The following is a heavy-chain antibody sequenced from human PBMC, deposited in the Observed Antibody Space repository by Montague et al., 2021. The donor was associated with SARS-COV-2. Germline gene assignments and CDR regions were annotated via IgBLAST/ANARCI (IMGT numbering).Heavy chain of an antibody. V-gene: IGHV3-48*03. Sequence: SLRLSCAASGFTFSSYEMNWVRQAPGKGLEWVSYISSSGSTIYYXDSVKGRFTISRDNAKNSPYLQMNSLRAEDTAVYYCAREGVGLDYYDNSGYNDYWGQGTLVTVSS. CDR2: ISSSGSTI. CDR3: AREGVGLDYYDNSGYNDY. CDR1: GFTFSSYE. J-gene: IGHJ4*02. D-gene: IGHD3-22*01.